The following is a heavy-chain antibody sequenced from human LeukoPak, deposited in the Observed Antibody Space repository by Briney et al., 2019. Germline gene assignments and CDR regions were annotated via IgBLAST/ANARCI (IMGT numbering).Heavy chain of an antibody. CDR2: ISCSGSTI. CDR3: AREPIWSGYYWFDY. V-gene: IGHV3-48*03. J-gene: IGHJ4*02. D-gene: IGHD3-3*01. CDR1: RFTLSSYE. Sequence: GGSLRLSCAASRFTLSSYEMNCVRQAPGKGLEWVSYISCSGSTIYYADSVKGRFTISRDNAKNSLYLQMNSLRAEDTAVYYCAREPIWSGYYWFDYWGQGTLVTVSS.